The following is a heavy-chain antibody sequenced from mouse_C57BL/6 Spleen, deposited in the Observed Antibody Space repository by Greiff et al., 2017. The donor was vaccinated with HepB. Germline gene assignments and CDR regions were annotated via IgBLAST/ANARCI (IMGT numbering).Heavy chain of an antibody. CDR2: ISDGGSYT. J-gene: IGHJ3*01. CDR3: ARPGLSAWFAY. CDR1: GFTFSSYA. V-gene: IGHV5-4*03. D-gene: IGHD3-2*02. Sequence: DVMLVESGGGLVKPGGSLKLSCAASGFTFSSYAMSWVRQTPEKRLEWVATISDGGSYTYYPDNVKGRFTISRDNAKNNLYLQMSHLKSEDTAMYYCARPGLSAWFAYWGQGTLVTVSA.